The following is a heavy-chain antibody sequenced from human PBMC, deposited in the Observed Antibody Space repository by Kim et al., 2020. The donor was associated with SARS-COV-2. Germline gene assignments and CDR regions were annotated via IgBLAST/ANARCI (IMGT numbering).Heavy chain of an antibody. CDR3: ARQGLTFGELLRPLNPVDY. J-gene: IGHJ4*02. Sequence: SRVTISVDTSKNQFSLKLSSVTAADTAVYYCARQGLTFGELLRPLNPVDYWGQGTLVTVSS. D-gene: IGHD3-10*01. V-gene: IGHV4-39*01.